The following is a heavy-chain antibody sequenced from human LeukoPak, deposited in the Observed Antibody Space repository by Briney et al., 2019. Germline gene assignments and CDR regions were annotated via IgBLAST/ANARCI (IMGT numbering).Heavy chain of an antibody. CDR1: GFTFSNAW. D-gene: IGHD4-17*01. V-gene: IGHV3-15*01. CDR2: IKSKTDGGTT. Sequence: GGSLRLSCAASGFTFSNAWMSWVRQAPGKGLEWVGRIKSKTDGGTTDYAAPVKGRFTISRDNSKNTLYLQMNSLRAEDTAVYYCARDGGNGDYSSLQDAFDIWGQGTMVTVSS. CDR3: ARDGGNGDYSSLQDAFDI. J-gene: IGHJ3*02.